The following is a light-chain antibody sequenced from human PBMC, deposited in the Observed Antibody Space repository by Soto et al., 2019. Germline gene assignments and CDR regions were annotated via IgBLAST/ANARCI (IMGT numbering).Light chain of an antibody. CDR3: QQYHNSPFT. Sequence: EIVLTQSPGALSLSPGDRATLSCRASQSVTSSYLAWYQQKPGQSPRLLIYGASTRATGIPDRFSGSGSGTDFTLTISRLEPEDFAVYYCQQYHNSPFTFGPGTKVDIK. J-gene: IGKJ3*01. V-gene: IGKV3-20*01. CDR1: QSVTSSY. CDR2: GAS.